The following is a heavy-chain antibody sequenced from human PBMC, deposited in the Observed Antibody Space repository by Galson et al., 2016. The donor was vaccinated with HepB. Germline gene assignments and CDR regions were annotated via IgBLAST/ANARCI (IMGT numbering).Heavy chain of an antibody. CDR3: ARQPVYYSNNNWFDP. V-gene: IGHV4-34*01. D-gene: IGHD4-11*01. CDR2: IYHSGTA. J-gene: IGHJ5*02. CDR1: GGSFSGSY. Sequence: LSLTCAVYGGSFSGSYWSWLRQSPGKGLEWIGEIYHSGTANYNPSLKSRVTMSVATSKSQFSLKLRSVTAADTAVYYCARQPVYYSNNNWFDPWGQGTLVTVPS.